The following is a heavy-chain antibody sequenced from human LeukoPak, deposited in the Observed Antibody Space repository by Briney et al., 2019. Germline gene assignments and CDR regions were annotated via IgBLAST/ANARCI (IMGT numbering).Heavy chain of an antibody. Sequence: GGSLRLSCAASGFTVSSNYMSWVRQAPGKGLEWVSVIYSGGSTYYVDSVKGRFTISRDNSKNTLYLQMNSLRAEDTAVYYCAREYSSSSGDYWGQGTLVTVSS. CDR1: GFTVSSNY. CDR3: AREYSSSSGDY. J-gene: IGHJ4*02. D-gene: IGHD6-6*01. CDR2: IYSGGST. V-gene: IGHV3-66*01.